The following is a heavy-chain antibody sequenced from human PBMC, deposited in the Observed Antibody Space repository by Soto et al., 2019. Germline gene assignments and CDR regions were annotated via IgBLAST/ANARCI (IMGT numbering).Heavy chain of an antibody. J-gene: IGHJ6*03. D-gene: IGHD2-2*01. CDR2: IYYSGST. CDR3: AREIVGVVPAAQYYYYYMDV. CDR1: GCSISIGGYY. V-gene: IGHV4-31*03. Sequence: SETLSLTCTVSGCSISIGGYYWSWILQHPGKGLEWIGYIYYSGSTYYNPSLKSRVTISVDTSKNQFSLKLSSVTAADTAVYYCAREIVGVVPAAQYYYYYMDVWGKGTTGTVSS.